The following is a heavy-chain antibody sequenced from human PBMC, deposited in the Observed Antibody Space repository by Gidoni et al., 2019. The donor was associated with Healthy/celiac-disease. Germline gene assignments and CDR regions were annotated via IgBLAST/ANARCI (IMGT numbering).Heavy chain of an antibody. CDR3: AISSGYYYVGWFDP. CDR1: VCSLTRSSYS. V-gene: IGHV4-39*01. J-gene: IGHJ5*02. Sequence: QLPLQESGPGLVKPSETLSLICTVSVCSLTRSSYSWGWIRPPPGRGLEWIGCIYYSGRAYYNPSLESRVTISVDTSKNQLSLKLSSVTAADTAVYYCAISSGYYYVGWFDPWGQGTLVTVSS. CDR2: IYYSGRA. D-gene: IGHD3-22*01.